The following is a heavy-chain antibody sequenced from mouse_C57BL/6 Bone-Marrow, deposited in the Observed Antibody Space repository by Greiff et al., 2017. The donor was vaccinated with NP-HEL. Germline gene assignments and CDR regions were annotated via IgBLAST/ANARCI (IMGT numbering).Heavy chain of an antibody. CDR2: IYPRSGNT. D-gene: IGHD1-1*01. V-gene: IGHV1-81*01. Sequence: QVQLQQSGAELARPGASVKLSCKASGYTFTSYGISWVKQRTGQGLEWIGEIYPRSGNTYYIEKFKGKATLTADKSSSKAYMGLRSLTSEDSAVYFCARGVYYGSSSLDYWGQGTTLTVSS. J-gene: IGHJ2*01. CDR3: ARGVYYGSSSLDY. CDR1: GYTFTSYG.